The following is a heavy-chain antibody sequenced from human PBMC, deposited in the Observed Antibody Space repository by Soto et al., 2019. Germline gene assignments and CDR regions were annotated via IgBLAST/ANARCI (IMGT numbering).Heavy chain of an antibody. CDR2: IYYSGST. Sequence: QVQLQESGPGLVKPSETLSLTCTVSGGSVSSGSYYWSWIRQPPGKGLEWIGYIYYSGSTNYNPSLKSRVTISVDTSKNQFSLKLSSVTAADTAVYYCARAPLLAGYYYYYGMDVWGQGTTVTVSS. V-gene: IGHV4-61*01. D-gene: IGHD2-15*01. CDR1: GGSVSSGSYY. CDR3: ARAPLLAGYYYYYGMDV. J-gene: IGHJ6*02.